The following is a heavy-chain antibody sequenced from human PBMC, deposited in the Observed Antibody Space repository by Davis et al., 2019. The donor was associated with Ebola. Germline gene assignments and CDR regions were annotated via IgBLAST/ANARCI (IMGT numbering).Heavy chain of an antibody. Sequence: ASVKVSCKASGYTFTSYYMHWVRQAPGQGLEWMGIINPSGGSTNYAQKFQGRVTITADESTSTAYMELSSLRSEDTAVYYCASGTFGVVISWDYWGQGTLVTVSS. CDR3: ASGTFGVVISWDY. D-gene: IGHD3-3*01. CDR1: GYTFTSYY. V-gene: IGHV1-46*01. CDR2: INPSGGST. J-gene: IGHJ4*02.